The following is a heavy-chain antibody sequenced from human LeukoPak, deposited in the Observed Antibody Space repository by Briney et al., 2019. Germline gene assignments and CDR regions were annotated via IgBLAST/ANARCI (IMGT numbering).Heavy chain of an antibody. J-gene: IGHJ4*02. Sequence: ASVKVSCKASGYTFTGYYMHWVRQAPGQGLEWMGWINPNSGATTYAQKFQGRVTMTRDTSISTAYMELSSLRSEDTAVYYCARGMVRGVIPFDYWGQRTLVTVSS. CDR1: GYTFTGYY. V-gene: IGHV1-2*02. CDR2: INPNSGAT. D-gene: IGHD3-10*01. CDR3: ARGMVRGVIPFDY.